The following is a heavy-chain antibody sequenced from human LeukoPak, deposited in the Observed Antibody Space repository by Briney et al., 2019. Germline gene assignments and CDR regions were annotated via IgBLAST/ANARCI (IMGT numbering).Heavy chain of an antibody. CDR2: IWNDGSHE. D-gene: IGHD3-10*01. J-gene: IGHJ3*02. CDR3: AKRDAKISGSDSFDI. V-gene: IGHV3-33*06. Sequence: GGSLRLSCAGSGFTFSQYGMHWVRQAPGKALEWVAVIWNDGSHENYADSVKGRFTISRDNSENTLHLQMSSLRAEDTAMYFCAKRDAKISGSDSFDIWGQGTMVTVSS. CDR1: GFTFSQYG.